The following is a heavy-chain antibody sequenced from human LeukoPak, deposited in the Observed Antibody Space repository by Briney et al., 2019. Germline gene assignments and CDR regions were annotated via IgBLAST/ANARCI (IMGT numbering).Heavy chain of an antibody. D-gene: IGHD3-16*01. CDR2: ISSSSSYI. J-gene: IGHJ6*02. Sequence: PGGSLRLSCAASGFTFSSYSINWVRQAPGKGLEWVSSISSSSSYIYYADSVKGRFTISRDNAKNSLYLQMNSLRAEDTAVYYCARDWGYYYYDGMDVWGQGTTVTVSS. CDR1: GFTFSSYS. V-gene: IGHV3-21*01. CDR3: ARDWGYYYYDGMDV.